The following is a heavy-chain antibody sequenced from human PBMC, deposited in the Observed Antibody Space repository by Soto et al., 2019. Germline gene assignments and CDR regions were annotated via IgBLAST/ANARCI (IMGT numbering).Heavy chain of an antibody. J-gene: IGHJ6*02. CDR1: GYTFTSYY. Sequence: ASVKVSCKASGYTFTSYYMHWVRQAPGQGLEWMGIINPSGGSTSYAQKFQGRVTMTRDTSTSTVYMELSSLRSEDTAVYYCARERARVAAAGTSVAYNYGMDVWGQGTTVTV. D-gene: IGHD6-13*01. CDR3: ARERARVAAAGTSVAYNYGMDV. CDR2: INPSGGST. V-gene: IGHV1-46*01.